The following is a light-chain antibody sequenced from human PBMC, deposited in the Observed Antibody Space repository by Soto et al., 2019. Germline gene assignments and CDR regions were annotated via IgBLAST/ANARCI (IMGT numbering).Light chain of an antibody. V-gene: IGKV3D-15*01. CDR2: GAS. CDR1: RPIANK. CDR3: QQYYDWPPNT. Sequence: MQSPALLSVSPGETATLSCKASRPIANKLAWYQQSPGQTPRLLIYGASTRASGVPDRFSGSGSGTDFTLTITSPQAEDFATYYCQQYYDWPPNTFGQGTKFDIK. J-gene: IGKJ2*01.